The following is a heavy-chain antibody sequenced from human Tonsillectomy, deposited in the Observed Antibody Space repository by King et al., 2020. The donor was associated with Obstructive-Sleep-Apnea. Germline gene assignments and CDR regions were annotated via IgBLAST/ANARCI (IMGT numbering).Heavy chain of an antibody. V-gene: IGHV4-38-2*02. CDR3: AREGGSRGQRWFDS. CDR2: VDHTGTT. CDR1: GCSVSGNYY. D-gene: IGHD2-15*01. Sequence: QLQESGPGLVKASETLSLTCTVSGCSVSGNYYWVWIRQPPGKGLECIASVDHTGTTFYKSSLKSPVTISVDASRNQFALKVTSVTAADTATYYCAREGGSRGQRWFDSWGQGTLVTVSS. J-gene: IGHJ5*01.